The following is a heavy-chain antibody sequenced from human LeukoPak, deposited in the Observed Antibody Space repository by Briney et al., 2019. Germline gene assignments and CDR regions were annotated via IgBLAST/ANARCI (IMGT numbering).Heavy chain of an antibody. CDR2: ISYDVSNE. CDR3: AKDHRVGDSGSYGFDY. Sequence: GTSLRLSCAASGFTFSSYGMHWVRQAPGKGLEWVAVISYDVSNEYYADSVKGRLTISRDNSKKMLFLQMDNLGPDDTAVYYCAKDHRVGDSGSYGFDYWGQGTLVTVSS. J-gene: IGHJ4*02. D-gene: IGHD3-10*01. CDR1: GFTFSSYG. V-gene: IGHV3-30*18.